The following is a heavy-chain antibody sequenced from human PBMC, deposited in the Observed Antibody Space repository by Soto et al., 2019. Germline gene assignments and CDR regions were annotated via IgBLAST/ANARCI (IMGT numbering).Heavy chain of an antibody. J-gene: IGHJ4*02. Sequence: PSETLSLTCTVSGGSVSSGSYYWSWIRQPPGKGLEWIGYIYYSGSTNYNPSLKSRVTISVDTSKNQFSLKLSSVTAADTAVYYCAREASYYYDSSAQTPYLDYWGQGTLVTVSS. CDR1: GGSVSSGSYY. CDR2: IYYSGST. V-gene: IGHV4-61*01. CDR3: AREASYYYDSSAQTPYLDY. D-gene: IGHD3-22*01.